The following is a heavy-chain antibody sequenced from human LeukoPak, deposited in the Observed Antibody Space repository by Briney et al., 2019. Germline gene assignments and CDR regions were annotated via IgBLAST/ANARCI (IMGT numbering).Heavy chain of an antibody. V-gene: IGHV1-46*01. CDR3: ARSQGGAFSYGTDY. J-gene: IGHJ4*02. CDR2: INPSGGST. CDR1: GYTFTNYY. Sequence: GASVKVSCKASGYTFTNYYMQWVRQAPGQGLEWIGIINPSGGSTSYAQKFQGRVSMTRDTSTSTVYMELSSLGSEDTAVYYCARSQGGAFSYGTDYWGQGTLVTVSS. D-gene: IGHD5-18*01.